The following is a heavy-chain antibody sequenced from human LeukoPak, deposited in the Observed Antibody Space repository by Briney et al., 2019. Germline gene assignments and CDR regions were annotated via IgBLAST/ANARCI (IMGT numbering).Heavy chain of an antibody. CDR2: IYYSGST. D-gene: IGHD3-22*01. Sequence: ASETLSLTCTVSGGSISSYYWSWIRQPPGKGLEWIGYIYYSGSTNYNPSLKSRVTISVDTSKNQFSLKLSSVTAADTAVYYCATLYYDSSGYPVPSYWYFDLWGRGTLVTVSS. V-gene: IGHV4-59*08. CDR3: ATLYYDSSGYPVPSYWYFDL. J-gene: IGHJ2*01. CDR1: GGSISSYY.